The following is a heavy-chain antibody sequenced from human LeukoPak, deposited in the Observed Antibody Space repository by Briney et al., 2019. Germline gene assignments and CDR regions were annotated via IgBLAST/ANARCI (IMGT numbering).Heavy chain of an antibody. CDR2: IYYSGST. D-gene: IGHD3-22*01. V-gene: IGHV4-61*01. J-gene: IGHJ5*02. CDR1: GGSVSSGSYY. CDR3: ASARFYYDSSGYYTNWFDP. Sequence: SETLSLTCTVSGGSVSSGSYYCSWIRQPPGKGLEWIGYIYYSGSTNYNPSLKSRVTISVDTSKNQFSLKLSSVTAADTAVHYCASARFYYDSSGYYTNWFDPWGQGTLVTVSS.